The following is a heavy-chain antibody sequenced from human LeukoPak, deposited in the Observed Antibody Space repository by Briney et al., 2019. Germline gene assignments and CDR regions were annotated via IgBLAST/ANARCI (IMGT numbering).Heavy chain of an antibody. V-gene: IGHV3-9*01. CDR3: AKDIAYCSGGSCSYYYYYYGIDV. J-gene: IGHJ6*02. D-gene: IGHD2-15*01. CDR2: ISWNSGSI. Sequence: WIRQPPGKGLEWVSGISWNSGSIGYADSMKGRFTISRDNAKNSLYLQMNSLRAEDTALYYCAKDIAYCSGGSCSYYYYYYGIDVWGQGTTVTVSS.